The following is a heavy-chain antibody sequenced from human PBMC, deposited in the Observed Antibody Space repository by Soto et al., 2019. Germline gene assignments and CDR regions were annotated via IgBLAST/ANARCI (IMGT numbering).Heavy chain of an antibody. D-gene: IGHD1-1*01. CDR1: GYTFTNYA. Sequence: QVHLVQSATEVKMPGASVKLSCKASGYTFTNYAIHWVRQAPGQRLEWMVWINAGNGHTKYSQKFQGRVTVTRDPSATTAYMELSSLRSEDTAVYYCARGRWTQTTADYYLDYWGQGTLVTVPS. V-gene: IGHV1-3*01. CDR3: ARGRWTQTTADYYLDY. CDR2: INAGNGHT. J-gene: IGHJ4*02.